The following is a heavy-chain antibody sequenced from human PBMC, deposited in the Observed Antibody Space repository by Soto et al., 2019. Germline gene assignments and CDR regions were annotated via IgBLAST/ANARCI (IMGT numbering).Heavy chain of an antibody. V-gene: IGHV3-7*01. J-gene: IGHJ6*02. CDR3: ARVIYDSSGYYYGPRGYYYGMDV. D-gene: IGHD3-22*01. Sequence: PGGSLRLSCAASGFTFSSYWMSWVRQAPGKGLEWVANIKQDGSEKYYVDSVKGRFTISRDNAKNSLYLQMNSLRAEDTAVYYCARVIYDSSGYYYGPRGYYYGMDVWGQGTTVTVSS. CDR2: IKQDGSEK. CDR1: GFTFSSYW.